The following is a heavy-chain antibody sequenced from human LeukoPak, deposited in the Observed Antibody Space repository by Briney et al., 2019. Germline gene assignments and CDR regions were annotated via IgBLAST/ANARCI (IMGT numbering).Heavy chain of an antibody. J-gene: IGHJ4*02. V-gene: IGHV1-8*01. D-gene: IGHD4-17*01. CDR3: ARGSWGYGDYYFDY. CDR1: GYTFTSYD. Sequence: ASVKVSCKASGYTFTSYDINWVRQATGQGLEWMGWMNPNSGNTGYAQKFQGRVTMTRNTSISTAYMELSSLRSGDTAVYYCARGSWGYGDYYFDYWGQGTLVTVSS. CDR2: MNPNSGNT.